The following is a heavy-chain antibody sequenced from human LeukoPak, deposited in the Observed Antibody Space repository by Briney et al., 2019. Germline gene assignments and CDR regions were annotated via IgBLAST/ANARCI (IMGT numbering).Heavy chain of an antibody. D-gene: IGHD2-2*03. CDR2: INAGNGNT. CDR3: ARGLGYCSSTSCYGAWGVY. Sequence: ASVKVSCKASGGTFSSYAISWVRQAPGQRLEWMGWINAGNGNTKYSQKFQGRVTITRDTSASTAYMELSSLRSEDTAVYYCARGLGYCSSTSCYGAWGVYWGQGTLVTVSS. CDR1: GGTFSSYA. J-gene: IGHJ4*02. V-gene: IGHV1-3*01.